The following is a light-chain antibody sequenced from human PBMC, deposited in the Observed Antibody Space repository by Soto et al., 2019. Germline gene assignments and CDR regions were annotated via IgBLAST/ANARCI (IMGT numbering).Light chain of an antibody. CDR1: QSISIW. CDR3: QQYYNVPIT. V-gene: IGKV1-5*01. CDR2: DAS. J-gene: IGKJ5*01. Sequence: DIQMTQSPSTLSASVGDRVTITCRARQSISIWLAWYQQKPGKAPKLLILDASSLDTGVPSRFSGSGSGTDFTFTISSLQSEDIATYYCQQYYNVPITFGQGTRLEI.